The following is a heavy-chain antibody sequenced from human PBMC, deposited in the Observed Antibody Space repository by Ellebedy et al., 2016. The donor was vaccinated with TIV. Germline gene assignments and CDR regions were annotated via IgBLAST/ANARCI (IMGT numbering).Heavy chain of an antibody. CDR2: ISGSAGST. J-gene: IGHJ6*02. Sequence: GESLKISCAASGFTFNSYAMNWVRQAPGKGLEWVSDISGSAGSTYYADSVKGRFTISRDNSKNKLYLQLNSLRSEETAVYYCAKDFEQWQVGKPAGFVYGSDVWGQGTTVTVSS. D-gene: IGHD6-19*01. V-gene: IGHV3-23*01. CDR1: GFTFNSYA. CDR3: AKDFEQWQVGKPAGFVYGSDV.